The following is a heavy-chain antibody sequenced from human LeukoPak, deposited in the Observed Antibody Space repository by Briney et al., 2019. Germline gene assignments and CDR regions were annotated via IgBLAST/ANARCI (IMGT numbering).Heavy chain of an antibody. D-gene: IGHD6-13*01. CDR2: IYYSGST. CDR1: GGSISSYY. CDR3: ARLPIAAAGTAWFGP. V-gene: IGHV4-59*08. Sequence: SETLSLTCTVSGGSISSYYWSWIRQPPGKGLEWIGYIYYSGSTNYNPSLKSRVTISVDTSKNQFSLKLSSVTAADTAVYYCARLPIAAAGTAWFGPWGQGTLVTVSS. J-gene: IGHJ5*02.